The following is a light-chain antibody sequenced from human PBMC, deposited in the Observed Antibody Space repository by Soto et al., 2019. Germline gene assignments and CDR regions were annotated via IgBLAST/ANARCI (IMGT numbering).Light chain of an antibody. Sequence: IVLTQSPGTLSLSPGERATLSCRASQTVSSSYLAWYPQEPGQAPRLLIYGASSRATGIPDRFSGSGSGTDFTLTISRLEPEDSAVYYCQQYGNSPWTFGQGTKVDIK. CDR3: QQYGNSPWT. CDR2: GAS. V-gene: IGKV3-20*01. J-gene: IGKJ1*01. CDR1: QTVSSSY.